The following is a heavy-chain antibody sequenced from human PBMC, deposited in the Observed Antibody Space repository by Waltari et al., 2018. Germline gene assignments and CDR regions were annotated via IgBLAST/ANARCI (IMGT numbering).Heavy chain of an antibody. J-gene: IGHJ3*01. D-gene: IGHD3-10*01. CDR2: INPNDGGP. V-gene: IGHV1-2*02. CDR1: GYTFTDYF. Sequence: QEQLVQSGGEVKSPGASVKVSCKASGYTFTDYFIHWVRPAPGQGLEWLGWINPNDGGPNRAHEFQGRVTLTRDTSVTTAYMELNSLTSDDTAVYYCARIRRPRAGSFYNIWGQGTMITVSP. CDR3: ARIRRPRAGSFYNI.